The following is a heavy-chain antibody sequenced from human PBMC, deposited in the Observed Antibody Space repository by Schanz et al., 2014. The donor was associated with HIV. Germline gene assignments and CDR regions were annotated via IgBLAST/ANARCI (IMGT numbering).Heavy chain of an antibody. J-gene: IGHJ6*02. Sequence: QVQLVESGGGVVQPGRSLRLSCAASGFTFSNYGMHWVRQAPGKGLEWVAFISYDGTNTYYADSVKGRFTISRDNSKNTLYLQMNSLRAEDTAVYYCARDRMTANWKNSMDLWGQGTTVTVSS. CDR2: ISYDGTNT. V-gene: IGHV3-30*03. D-gene: IGHD2-21*02. CDR3: ARDRMTANWKNSMDL. CDR1: GFTFSNYG.